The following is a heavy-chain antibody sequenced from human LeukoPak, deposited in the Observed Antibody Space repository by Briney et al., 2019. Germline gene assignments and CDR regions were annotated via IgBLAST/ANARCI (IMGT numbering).Heavy chain of an antibody. CDR3: VREYCSGGSCQYYFDY. J-gene: IGHJ4*02. V-gene: IGHV3-21*01. Sequence: GGSLRLSCAASGFTFSSYSMNWVRQAPGKGLEWVSSISSSSSYIYYADSVKGRFTISRDNAKNSLYLQMNSLRAEDTAVYYCVREYCSGGSCQYYFDYWGQGTLVTVSS. CDR1: GFTFSSYS. CDR2: ISSSSSYI. D-gene: IGHD2-15*01.